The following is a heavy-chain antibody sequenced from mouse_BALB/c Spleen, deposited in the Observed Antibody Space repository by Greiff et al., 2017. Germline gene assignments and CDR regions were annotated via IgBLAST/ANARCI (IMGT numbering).Heavy chain of an antibody. CDR3: ARSGLRTCAMDY. D-gene: IGHD3-1*01. Sequence: EVKLVESGGGLVQPGGSRKLSCAASGFTFSSFGMHWVRQAPEKGLEWVAYISSGSSTIYYADTVKGRFTISRDNPKNTLFLQMTSLRSEDTAMYYCARSGLRTCAMDYWGEGTSVTVSS. CDR2: ISSGSSTI. CDR1: GFTFSSFG. J-gene: IGHJ4*01. V-gene: IGHV5-17*02.